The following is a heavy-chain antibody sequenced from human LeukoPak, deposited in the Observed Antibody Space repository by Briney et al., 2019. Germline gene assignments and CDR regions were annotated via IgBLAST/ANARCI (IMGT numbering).Heavy chain of an antibody. CDR1: GFTFDDYG. V-gene: IGHV3-20*01. CDR2: INWNGGST. CDR3: ARAPDSSGYRYGMDV. Sequence: GGSLRLSCAASGFTFDDYGMSWVRQAPGKGLEWVSGINWNGGSTGYPDSVKGRFTISRDNAKNSLYLQMNSLRAEDTALYHCARAPDSSGYRYGMDVWGQGTTVTVSS. D-gene: IGHD3-22*01. J-gene: IGHJ6*02.